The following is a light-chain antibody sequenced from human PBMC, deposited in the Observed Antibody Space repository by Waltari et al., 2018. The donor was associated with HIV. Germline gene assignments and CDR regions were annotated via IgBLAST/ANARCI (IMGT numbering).Light chain of an antibody. CDR3: MQSLQTPLS. V-gene: IGKV2-28*01. Sequence: IVMTQSPASLAVYPGEAASISCTASQSLMHKNKKVSLDWYVQKPGQSPELLIFLTSDRAAGVPHRISATGTGTEFTLKINTVEAADVGTYYCMQSLQTPLSFGQGTRLEIK. CDR2: LTS. CDR1: QSLMHKNKKVS. J-gene: IGKJ5*01.